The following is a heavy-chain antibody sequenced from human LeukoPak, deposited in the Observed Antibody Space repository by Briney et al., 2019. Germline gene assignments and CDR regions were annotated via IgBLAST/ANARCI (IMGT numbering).Heavy chain of an antibody. CDR2: IIPIFGTA. D-gene: IGHD5-24*01. CDR1: GGTFSSYA. CDR3: ARSRDGYNFNWFDP. J-gene: IGHJ5*02. Sequence: SVRVSCKASGGTFSSYAISWVRQAPGQGLEWMGGIIPIFGTANYAQKFQGRVTITTDESTSTAYMELSSLRSEDTAVYHCARSRDGYNFNWFDPWGQGTLVTVSS. V-gene: IGHV1-69*05.